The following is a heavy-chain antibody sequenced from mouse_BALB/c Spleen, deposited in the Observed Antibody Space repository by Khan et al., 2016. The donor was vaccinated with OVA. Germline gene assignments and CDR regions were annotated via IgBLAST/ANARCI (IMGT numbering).Heavy chain of an antibody. J-gene: IGHJ3*01. CDR3: ATLVGNPFAF. Sequence: EVQLQQSGAELVKPGASVKLSCSASGFNIKDTYIHWMKQRPEQGLEWIGRIDPPNDDSKYGPKFQAKATLTADTSSNTAYLQLSSLNSEDTAVYDCATLVGNPFAFWGQGTLVSVSA. V-gene: IGHV14-3*02. CDR2: IDPPNDDS. CDR1: GFNIKDTY. D-gene: IGHD2-1*01.